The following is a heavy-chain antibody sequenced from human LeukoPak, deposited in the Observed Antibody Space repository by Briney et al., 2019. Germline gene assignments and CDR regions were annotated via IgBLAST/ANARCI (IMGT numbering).Heavy chain of an antibody. J-gene: IGHJ4*02. CDR2: ISASDLAT. V-gene: IGHV3-23*01. CDR3: AKDFSGSFDY. Sequence: GGSLRLSCAASGFTFNIYAMSWFRQAPGKGLEWVSAISASDLATYYADSVKGRFTISRDNSKNTLYLQMNSLRAEDTAEYFCAKDFSGSFDYWGQGTLVTVSS. CDR1: GFTFNIYA. D-gene: IGHD6-19*01.